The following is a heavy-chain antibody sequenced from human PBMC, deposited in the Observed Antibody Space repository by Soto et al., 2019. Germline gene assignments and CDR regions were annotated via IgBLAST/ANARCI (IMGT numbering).Heavy chain of an antibody. CDR3: AKGRAYSGPSEHFYYALDV. J-gene: IGHJ6*02. CDR2: IYPGDSDT. CDR1: GFRLMSYW. V-gene: IGHV5-51*01. Sequence: PGESLKISCEGFGFRLMSYWIAWVRQMPGKGLEWMGIIYPGDSDTRYSPSFQGQVTMSADKSISTAYIQWSSLKASDTAIYYCAKGRAYSGPSEHFYYALDVWGQGTTVTVSS. D-gene: IGHD6-6*01.